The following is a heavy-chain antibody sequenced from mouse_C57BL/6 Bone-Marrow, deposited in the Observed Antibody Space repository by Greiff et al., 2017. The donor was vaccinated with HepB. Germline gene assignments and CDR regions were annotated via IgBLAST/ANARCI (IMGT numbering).Heavy chain of an antibody. J-gene: IGHJ3*01. CDR2: IRNKANGYTT. Sequence: DVHLVESGGGLVQPGGSLSLSCAASGFTFTDYYMSWVRQPPGKALEWLGFIRNKANGYTTEYSASVKGRFTISRDNSQSILYLQMNALRAEDSATYYCARSLYYSNPAWFAYWGQGTLVTVSA. V-gene: IGHV7-3*01. CDR3: ARSLYYSNPAWFAY. D-gene: IGHD2-5*01. CDR1: GFTFTDYY.